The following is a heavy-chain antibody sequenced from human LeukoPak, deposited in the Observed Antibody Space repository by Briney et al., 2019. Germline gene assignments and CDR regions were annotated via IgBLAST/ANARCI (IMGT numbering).Heavy chain of an antibody. J-gene: IGHJ4*02. CDR2: IYYSGST. CDR3: ARDYTDSSSWLPLGV. Sequence: SETLSLTCTVSGGSISSYYWSWIRQPPGKGLEWIGYIYYSGSTNYNPSLKSRVTISVDTSKNQFSLKLSSVTAADTAVYYCARDYTDSSSWLPLGVWGQGTLVTVSS. D-gene: IGHD6-13*01. CDR1: GGSISSYY. V-gene: IGHV4-59*01.